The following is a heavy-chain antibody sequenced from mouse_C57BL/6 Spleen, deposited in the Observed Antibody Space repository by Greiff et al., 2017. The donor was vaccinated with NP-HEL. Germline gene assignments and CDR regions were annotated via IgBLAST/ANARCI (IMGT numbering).Heavy chain of an antibody. CDR2: IDPENGDT. CDR1: GFNIKDDY. J-gene: IGHJ3*01. V-gene: IGHV14-4*01. Sequence: VQLQQSGAELVRPGASVKLSCTASGFNIKDDYMHWVKQRPEQGLEWIGRIDPENGDTEYASKFQGKATITADTSSNTAYLQLSSLTSEDAAVYYCTTYDYGGFAYWGQGTLVTVSA. CDR3: TTYDYGGFAY. D-gene: IGHD2-4*01.